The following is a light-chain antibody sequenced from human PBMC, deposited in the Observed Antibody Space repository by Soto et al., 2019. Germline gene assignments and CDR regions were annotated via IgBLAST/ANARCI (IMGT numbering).Light chain of an antibody. CDR1: QSVLYRSNKMNY. Sequence: DVVLTQSPNSRAVSLGERATIKYKSSQSVLYRSNKMNYLAWYQQKAGQPPRLLIYWASTRESGVPDRFGGSGSGTEFTLTISSLQAEDVAVYYCQQYYSTPWTFGQGTKVDIK. CDR3: QQYYSTPWT. J-gene: IGKJ1*01. CDR2: WAS. V-gene: IGKV4-1*01.